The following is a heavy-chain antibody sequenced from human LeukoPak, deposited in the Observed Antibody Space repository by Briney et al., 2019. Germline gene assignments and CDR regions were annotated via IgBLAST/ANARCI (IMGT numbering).Heavy chain of an antibody. J-gene: IGHJ4*02. CDR3: ARPYYDFWSGYLDYFDY. D-gene: IGHD3-3*01. V-gene: IGHV1-3*01. Sequence: ASVKVSCKASGYTFTSYAMRWVRQAPGQRLEWMGWINAGNGNTKYSQKFQGRVTITRDTSASTAYMELSSLRSEDTAVYYCARPYYDFWSGYLDYFDYWGQGTLVTVSS. CDR1: GYTFTSYA. CDR2: INAGNGNT.